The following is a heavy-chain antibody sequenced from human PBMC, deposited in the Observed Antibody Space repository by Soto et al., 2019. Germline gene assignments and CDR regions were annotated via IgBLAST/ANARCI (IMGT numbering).Heavy chain of an antibody. CDR3: ASAPVIFGVITIYYFDS. D-gene: IGHD3-3*01. CDR1: GDSISSSTYY. J-gene: IGHJ4*02. Sequence: LSLTCTVSGDSISSSTYYWGWIRQPPGKGLEWIGSMYHSGSTYYGPSLKSRVTISVDTSKNQFSLRLSSVTAPDTAVYYCASAPVIFGVITIYYFDSWGQGTQVTAPQ. CDR2: MYHSGST. V-gene: IGHV4-39*01.